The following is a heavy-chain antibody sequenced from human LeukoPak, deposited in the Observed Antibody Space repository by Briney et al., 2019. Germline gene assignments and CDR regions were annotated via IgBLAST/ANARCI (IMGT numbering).Heavy chain of an antibody. CDR2: MNPNSGNT. V-gene: IGHV1-8*01. J-gene: IGHJ6*02. CDR3: ARVGEMATIPYYYYYGMDV. Sequence: ASVKVSCKASGYTFTSYDINWVRQATGQGLEWMGWMNPNSGNTGYAQKFQGRVTMTRNTSISTAYMELSSLRSEDTAVYYCARVGEMATIPYYYYYGMDVWGQGTTVTVSS. D-gene: IGHD5-24*01. CDR1: GYTFTSYD.